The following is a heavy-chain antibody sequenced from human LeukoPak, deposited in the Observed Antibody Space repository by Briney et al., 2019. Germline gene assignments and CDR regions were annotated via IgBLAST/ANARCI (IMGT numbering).Heavy chain of an antibody. CDR2: IVSSGSSI. J-gene: IGHJ3*02. Sequence: GGSLRLSCAASGFPFSSNEMNWVRQAPGKGLEWVSYIVSSGSSIYYADSVRGRFTISRDNAKNSLYLQMNSLRAEDTAIYYCVRGGYCSGGTCYKWNAFDIWGQGTRVTVSS. CDR1: GFPFSSNE. V-gene: IGHV3-48*03. CDR3: VRGGYCSGGTCYKWNAFDI. D-gene: IGHD2-15*01.